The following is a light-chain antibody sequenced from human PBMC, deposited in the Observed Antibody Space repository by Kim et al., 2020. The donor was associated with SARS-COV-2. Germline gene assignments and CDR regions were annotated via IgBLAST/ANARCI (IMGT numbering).Light chain of an antibody. Sequence: GQKCAISCSGGISNIGNNYVSWYQQFPGTAPKILFYDNDHRPSGIPDRFSGSKSGSSATLCISGLQTGDEADYYCATWDTSLSAGVFGGGTQLTVL. J-gene: IGLJ3*02. CDR3: ATWDTSLSAGV. CDR1: ISNIGNNY. V-gene: IGLV1-51*01. CDR2: DND.